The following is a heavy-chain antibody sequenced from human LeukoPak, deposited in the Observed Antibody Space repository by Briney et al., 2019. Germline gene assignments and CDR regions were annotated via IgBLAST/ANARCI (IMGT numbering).Heavy chain of an antibody. Sequence: PGGSLRLSCEASGFTFDDYAMHWVRQAPGRGLEWVSYIASGGGANRFYSESVKGRFTISRDNAKNSLYLHMNSLRAEDTGVYYSARIGTTTRGPAGLDVWGQGTTVTVSS. CDR2: IASGGGANR. J-gene: IGHJ6*02. CDR1: GFTFDDYA. D-gene: IGHD2/OR15-2a*01. V-gene: IGHV3-48*03. CDR3: ARIGTTTRGPAGLDV.